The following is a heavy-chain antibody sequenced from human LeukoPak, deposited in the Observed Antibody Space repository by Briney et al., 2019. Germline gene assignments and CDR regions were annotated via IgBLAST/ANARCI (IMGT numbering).Heavy chain of an antibody. CDR2: MYNSGST. Sequence: SETLSLTCTVSGGYISGSYWSWIRQPPGKGLEWIAYMYNSGSTNYNPSLKSRVTISIDTSKNQFSLKLKPLSTADTAILYCARGIESYGDYGYWGQGILVTVSS. V-gene: IGHV4-59*01. J-gene: IGHJ4*02. D-gene: IGHD4-17*01. CDR3: ARGIESYGDYGY. CDR1: GGYISGSY.